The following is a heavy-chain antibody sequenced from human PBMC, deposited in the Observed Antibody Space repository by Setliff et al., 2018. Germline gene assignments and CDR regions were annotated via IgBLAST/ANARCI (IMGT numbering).Heavy chain of an antibody. J-gene: IGHJ5*02. CDR1: GYTFANSI. CDR2: ISAYNGKT. CDR3: GRLVRYCTQRACQRTQDADL. D-gene: IGHD2-8*01. V-gene: IGHV1-18*04. Sequence: ASVKVSCKASGYTFANSIVSWVRQAPGQGLEWMGWISAYNGKTYIKEKFQGRLSMTTDTSTNTGYMELRNLTPDDTAVYFCGRLVRYCTQRACQRTQDADLWGQGTRVTVSS.